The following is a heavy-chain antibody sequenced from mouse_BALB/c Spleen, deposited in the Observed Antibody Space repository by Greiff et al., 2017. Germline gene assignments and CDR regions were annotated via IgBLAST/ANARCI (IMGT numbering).Heavy chain of an antibody. CDR1: GFTFSSFG. V-gene: IGHV5-17*02. Sequence: EVKVVESGGGLVQPGGSRKLSCAASGFTFSSFGMHWVRQAPEKGLEWVAYISSGSSTIYYADTVKGRFTISRDNPKNTLFLQMTSLRSEDTAMYYCARPYDFYAMDYWGQGTSVTVSS. CDR3: ARPYDFYAMDY. J-gene: IGHJ4*01. CDR2: ISSGSSTI. D-gene: IGHD2-12*01.